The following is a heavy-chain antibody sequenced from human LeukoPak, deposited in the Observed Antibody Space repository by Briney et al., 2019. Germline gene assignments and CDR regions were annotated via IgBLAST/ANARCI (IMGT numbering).Heavy chain of an antibody. V-gene: IGHV1-18*01. CDR3: ARGIQRVNYFLEGDFFDY. D-gene: IGHD2/OR15-2a*01. J-gene: IGHJ4*02. Sequence: ASVKVSCKASGYTFTNYSISWVRQAPGQGLEWMGWVSAYNGNTNYAQKLQGRVTMTTDTSTSTAYMELRSLRSDDTAVYYCARGIQRVNYFLEGDFFDYWGLGTLVTVSS. CDR2: VSAYNGNT. CDR1: GYTFTNYS.